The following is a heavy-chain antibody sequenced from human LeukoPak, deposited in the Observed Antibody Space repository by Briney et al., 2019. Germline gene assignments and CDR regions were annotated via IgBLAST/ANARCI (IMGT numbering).Heavy chain of an antibody. V-gene: IGHV4-4*07. J-gene: IGHJ4*02. CDR3: ARDLDSSGYYFDY. CDR1: GGSISSFY. Sequence: SETLSLTCTVSGGSISSFYWSWIRLPAGKGLEWIGRRFTSGSTNYNPSLKSRVTMSVDTSKNQFSLKLSSVTAADTAVYYCARDLDSSGYYFDYWGQGTLVTVSS. CDR2: RFTSGST. D-gene: IGHD3-10*01.